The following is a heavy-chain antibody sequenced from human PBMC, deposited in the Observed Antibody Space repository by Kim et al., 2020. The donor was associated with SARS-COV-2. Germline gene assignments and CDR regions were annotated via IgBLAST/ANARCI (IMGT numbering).Heavy chain of an antibody. CDR1: GFTFNSYW. J-gene: IGHJ4*01. V-gene: IGHV3-74*01. CDR3: SSDLVVMGFSNDY. CDR2: INSDGSET. D-gene: IGHD2-21*01. Sequence: GGSLRLSCEASGFTFNSYWMHWVRQAPGKGLVWVARINSDGSETNYADSVKGRFTISRDNAKNTLYLQMNGLRAEDSAVYYCSSDLVVMGFSNDYWGQETQVLVS.